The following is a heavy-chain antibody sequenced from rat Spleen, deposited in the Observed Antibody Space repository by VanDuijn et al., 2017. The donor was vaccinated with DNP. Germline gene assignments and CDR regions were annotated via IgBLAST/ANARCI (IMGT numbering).Heavy chain of an antibody. Sequence: EVKLVESGGGLVQLGRSLKLSCTASGFTFSSYGMAWVRQAPEKGLEWVATISTTGSRTYYPDSVKGRFTISRDNAKSSLYLQMNSLKSEDTATYYCARRDYPVPAYWGQGTLVTVSS. D-gene: IGHD1-4*01. CDR2: ISTTGSRT. CDR1: GFTFSSYG. CDR3: ARRDYPVPAY. V-gene: IGHV5-29*01. J-gene: IGHJ3*01.